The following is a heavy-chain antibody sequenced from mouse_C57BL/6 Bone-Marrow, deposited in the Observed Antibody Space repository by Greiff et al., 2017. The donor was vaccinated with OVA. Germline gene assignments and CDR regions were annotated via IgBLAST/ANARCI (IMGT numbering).Heavy chain of an antibody. J-gene: IGHJ3*01. CDR1: GYTFTSYD. CDR3: TSYYLFAY. Sequence: VQLQESGPELVKPGASVKLSCKASGYTFTSYDINWVKQRPGQGLEWIGWIYPRDGSTKYNEKFKGKATLTVDTSSSTAYMELHSLTSEDSAVYYCTSYYLFAYWGQGTLVTVSA. V-gene: IGHV1-85*01. D-gene: IGHD1-1*01. CDR2: IYPRDGST.